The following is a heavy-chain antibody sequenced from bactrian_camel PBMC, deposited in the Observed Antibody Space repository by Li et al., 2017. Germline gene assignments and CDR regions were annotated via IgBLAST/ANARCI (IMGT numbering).Heavy chain of an antibody. CDR3: AIATRDPAWVPSACAY. CDR1: ERNYGHNC. CDR2: ISTGVDGSV. Sequence: HVQLVESGGGLVQPGGSLRLSCVGTERNYGHNCMGWFRQAPGHECELVSSISTGVDGSVYYADSVKGRFTISRDHTKNTVDLQMNSLKPEDTAVYYCAIATRDPAWVPSACAYWGQGTQVTVS. V-gene: IGHV3S60*01. D-gene: IGHD1*01. J-gene: IGHJ4*01.